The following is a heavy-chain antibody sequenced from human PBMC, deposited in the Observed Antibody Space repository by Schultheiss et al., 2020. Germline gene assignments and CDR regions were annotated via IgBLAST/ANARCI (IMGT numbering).Heavy chain of an antibody. D-gene: IGHD4-17*01. CDR3: ARGSGDYGGDFDY. V-gene: IGHV3-48*01. Sequence: GGSLRLSCAASGFTFSSYSMNWVRQAPGKGLEWVSHISSSPVTVYYADSVKGRFTISRDNAKNSLYLQMNSLRAEDTAVYYCARGSGDYGGDFDYWGQGTLVTVSS. J-gene: IGHJ4*02. CDR1: GFTFSSYS. CDR2: ISSSPVTV.